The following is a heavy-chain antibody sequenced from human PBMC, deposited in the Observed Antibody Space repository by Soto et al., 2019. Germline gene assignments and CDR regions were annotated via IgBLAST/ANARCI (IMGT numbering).Heavy chain of an antibody. CDR3: ARGSGSGGDAFDI. Sequence: QVQLVESGGGVVQPGRSLRLSCAASGFTFSSYGMHWVRQAPGKGLEWVAVIWYDGSNKYYADSVKGRFTISRDNSKNPLYLQMNSLRAEDTAVYYCARGSGSGGDAFDIWGQGTMVTVSS. D-gene: IGHD1-26*01. J-gene: IGHJ3*02. CDR1: GFTFSSYG. CDR2: IWYDGSNK. V-gene: IGHV3-33*01.